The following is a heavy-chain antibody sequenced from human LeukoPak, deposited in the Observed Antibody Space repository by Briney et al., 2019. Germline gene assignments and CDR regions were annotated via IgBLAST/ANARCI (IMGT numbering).Heavy chain of an antibody. D-gene: IGHD6-25*01. CDR2: IIPILGIA. CDR1: GGTFSSYA. V-gene: IGHV1-69*04. J-gene: IGHJ6*02. CDR3: AREKRRTGVDV. Sequence: SVKVSCKASGGTFSSYAISWVRQAPGQGLEWMGRIIPILGIANYAQKFQGRVTITADKSTSTAYMELSSLRSDDTAVYYCAREKRRTGVDVWGQGTTVTVSS.